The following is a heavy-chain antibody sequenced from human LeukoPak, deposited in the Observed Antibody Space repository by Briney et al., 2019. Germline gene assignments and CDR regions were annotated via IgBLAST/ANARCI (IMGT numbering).Heavy chain of an antibody. CDR1: GFTFSSYG. CDR3: AKDRRYSYYYYMDV. D-gene: IGHD1-26*01. J-gene: IGHJ6*03. CDR2: IRYDGSNK. Sequence: GGSLRLSCAASGFTFSSYGMHWVRQAPGKGLEWVAFIRYDGSNKYYADSVKGRFTISRDNSKNTLYLQMNSLRAEDTAVYYCAKDRRYSYYYYMDVWGKGTTVTVSS. V-gene: IGHV3-30*02.